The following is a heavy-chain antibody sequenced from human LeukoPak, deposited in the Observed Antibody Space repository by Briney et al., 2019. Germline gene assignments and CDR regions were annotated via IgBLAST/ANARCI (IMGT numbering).Heavy chain of an antibody. J-gene: IGHJ5*02. CDR3: ARGLRGIMIRGAITDLNWFDA. CDR2: IYHSGRT. V-gene: IGHV4-30-4*01. Sequence: SETLSLTCTVSGGSISSGDYYWTWIRQPPGKRLEWIGYIYHSGRTHYNSSLKSRLTISVDTSKNQFSLKLSSVTAADTAVYYCARGLRGIMIRGAITDLNWFDAWGQGTLVIVSS. CDR1: GGSISSGDYY. D-gene: IGHD3-10*01.